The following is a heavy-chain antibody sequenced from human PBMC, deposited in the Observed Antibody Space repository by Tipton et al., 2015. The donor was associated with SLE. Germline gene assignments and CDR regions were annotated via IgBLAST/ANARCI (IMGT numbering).Heavy chain of an antibody. J-gene: IGHJ4*02. Sequence: TLSLTCTVSGGSISSSSYYWGWIRQPPGKGLEWIGSIYYSGSTYYNPSLKSRVTISVDTSKDQFSLKLSSVTAADTAVYYCARATYSSNWIDYWGQGTLVTVSS. CDR2: IYYSGST. V-gene: IGHV4-39*07. CDR3: ARATYSSNWIDY. CDR1: GGSISSSSYY. D-gene: IGHD6-13*01.